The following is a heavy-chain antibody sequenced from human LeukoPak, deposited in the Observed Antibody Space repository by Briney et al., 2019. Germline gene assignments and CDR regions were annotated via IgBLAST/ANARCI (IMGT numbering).Heavy chain of an antibody. CDR2: ISSSSDYI. J-gene: IGHJ4*02. CDR1: GFTFNIYS. CDR3: ARKLGKWERLSPFDY. D-gene: IGHD1-26*01. Sequence: GGPLRLSCAASGFTFNIYSMNWVRQAPGKGLEWVSSISSSSDYIYYADSVKGRFTISRDNARNSLYLQMNSLRAEDTAVYYCARKLGKWERLSPFDYWGQGTLVTVSS. V-gene: IGHV3-21*01.